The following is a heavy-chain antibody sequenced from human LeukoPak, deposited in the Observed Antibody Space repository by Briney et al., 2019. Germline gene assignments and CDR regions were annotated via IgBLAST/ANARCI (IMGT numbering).Heavy chain of an antibody. CDR1: GGSVSSYY. V-gene: IGHV4-59*08. CDR2: ISYGGST. CDR3: ARGRFCSTCHLPDY. D-gene: IGHD6-13*01. Sequence: SETLSLTCTVSGGSVSSYYWSLIRQPPGKGLEWIGYISYGGSTNYNSSLKSRVTISVDTSKNQFSLKLSSVTAADTAVYYCARGRFCSTCHLPDYWGQGTLVTVSS. J-gene: IGHJ4*02.